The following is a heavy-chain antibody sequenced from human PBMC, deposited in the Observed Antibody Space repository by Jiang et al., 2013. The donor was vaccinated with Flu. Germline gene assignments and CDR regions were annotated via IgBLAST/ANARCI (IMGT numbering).Heavy chain of an antibody. CDR2: LTSGGRE. J-gene: IGHJ4*02. CDR1: GLLLDDYA. V-gene: IGHV3-9*01. Sequence: RLSCVTSGLLLDDYAMHWLRHAPGKGLEWVSGLTSGGREGYADSVKGRFTISRDKAKNSLYLQMDSLRPEDTALYFCGKDTQRGGLDYLGQGTLVTVSS. CDR3: GKDTQRGGLDY. D-gene: IGHD3-16*01.